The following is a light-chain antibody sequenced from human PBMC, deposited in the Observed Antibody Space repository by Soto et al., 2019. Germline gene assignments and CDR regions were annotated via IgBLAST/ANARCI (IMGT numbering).Light chain of an antibody. V-gene: IGLV4-69*01. CDR2: LNSDGSH. CDR1: SGHSSYA. Sequence: QSVLTQSPSASASLGASVKLTCTLSSGHSSYAIAWHQQQPEKGPRYLMKLNSDGSHSKGDGIPDRFSGSSSGAERYLTISSLQSEDEADYYCQTWGTGTGVVFGGGTKVTVL. CDR3: QTWGTGTGVV. J-gene: IGLJ2*01.